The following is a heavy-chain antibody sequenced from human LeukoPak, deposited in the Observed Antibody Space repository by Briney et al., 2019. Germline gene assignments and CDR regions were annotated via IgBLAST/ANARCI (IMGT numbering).Heavy chain of an antibody. CDR3: ASPTSSSGRNYYYMDV. D-gene: IGHD6-6*01. V-gene: IGHV1-69*04. CDR2: IIPILGIA. J-gene: IGHJ6*03. Sequence: ASVKVSCKASGGTFSSYAISWVRQAPGQGLEWMGRIIPILGIANYAQKFQGRVTITADESTSTAYMELSSLRSEDTAVYYCASPTSSSGRNYYYMDVWGKGTTVTVSS. CDR1: GGTFSSYA.